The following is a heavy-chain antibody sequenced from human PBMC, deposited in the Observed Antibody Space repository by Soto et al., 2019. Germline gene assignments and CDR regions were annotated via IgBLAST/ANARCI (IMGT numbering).Heavy chain of an antibody. V-gene: IGHV4-30-4*01. D-gene: IGHD2-8*01. Sequence: QVQLQESGPGLVKPSETLSLTCTVSGGSISVGVHSWSWIRHPPGKGLEWIGHIFDSGSTSYNPSLKSRLTISVDTSKNQFSLRLSSVTAADTAVYYCAREIMPLTNDWYFDLWGRGSLVTVSS. CDR1: GGSISVGVHS. CDR2: IFDSGST. J-gene: IGHJ2*01. CDR3: AREIMPLTNDWYFDL.